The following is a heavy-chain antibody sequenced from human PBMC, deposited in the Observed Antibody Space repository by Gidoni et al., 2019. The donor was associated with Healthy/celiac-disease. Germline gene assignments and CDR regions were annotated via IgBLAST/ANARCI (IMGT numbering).Heavy chain of an antibody. V-gene: IGHV3-30*01. CDR3: ARDSYCSSTSCYGVDY. J-gene: IGHJ4*02. CDR2: ISYDGSNK. D-gene: IGHD2-2*01. CDR1: GFTFSSYA. Sequence: QVQLVESGGGVVQPGRSLRLSCAASGFTFSSYAMPWVRQAPGKGLEWVAVISYDGSNKYYADSVKGRFTISRDNSKNTLYLQMNSLRAEDTAVYYCARDSYCSSTSCYGVDYWGQGTLVTVSS.